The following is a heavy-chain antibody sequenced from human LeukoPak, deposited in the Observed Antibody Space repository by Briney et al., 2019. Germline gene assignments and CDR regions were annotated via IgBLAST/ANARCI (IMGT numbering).Heavy chain of an antibody. CDR2: TYYSGST. D-gene: IGHD4-17*01. V-gene: IGHV4-31*03. CDR1: GGSISSGGYY. Sequence: SQTLSLTCTVSGGSISSGGYYWSWIRQHPGKGLEWIGYTYYSGSTYYNPSLKSRVTISVDTSKNQFSLKLSSVTAADTAVYYCARDYRPGDYGFDPWGQGTLVTVSS. CDR3: ARDYRPGDYGFDP. J-gene: IGHJ5*02.